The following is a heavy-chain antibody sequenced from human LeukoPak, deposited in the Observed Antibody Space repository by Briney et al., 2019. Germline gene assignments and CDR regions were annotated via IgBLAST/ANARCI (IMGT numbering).Heavy chain of an antibody. CDR1: GFIFSSYS. Sequence: GGSLRLSCAASGFIFSSYSMNWVRQAPGKGLEWVSAISGSGGSTYYADSVKGRFTISRDNSKNTLYLQMNSLRAEDTAVYYCAKDMRPSYYDSSGYSRWGQGTLVTVSS. V-gene: IGHV3-23*01. CDR2: ISGSGGST. CDR3: AKDMRPSYYDSSGYSR. J-gene: IGHJ4*02. D-gene: IGHD3-22*01.